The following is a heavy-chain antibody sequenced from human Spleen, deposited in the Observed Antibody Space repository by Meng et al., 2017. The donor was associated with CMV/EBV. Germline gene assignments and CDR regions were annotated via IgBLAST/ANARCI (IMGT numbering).Heavy chain of an antibody. CDR3: ASQTYYDFWGGYYLFDY. V-gene: IGHV3-7*01. CDR2: IKQDGSEK. D-gene: IGHD3-3*01. Sequence: GGSLRLSCAASGFTFSSYWMSWVRQAPGKGLEWVANIKQDGSEKYYVDSVKGRFTISRDNAKNSLYLQMNSLRAEDTAVYYCASQTYYDFWGGYYLFDYWGQGTLVTVSS. CDR1: GFTFSSYW. J-gene: IGHJ4*02.